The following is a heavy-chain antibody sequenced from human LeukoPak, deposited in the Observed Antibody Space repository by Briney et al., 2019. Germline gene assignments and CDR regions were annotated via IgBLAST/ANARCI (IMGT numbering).Heavy chain of an antibody. CDR1: GFTFSSYG. D-gene: IGHD3-3*01. V-gene: IGHV3-30*03. Sequence: GGSLRLSCAASGFTFSSYGMHWVRQAPGKGLEWVAVISYDGSNKYYADSVKGRFTISRDNAKNSLYLQMNSLRAEDTAVYYCVRGSLASGVVVYYYYYLDVWGKGTTVTVSS. CDR2: ISYDGSNK. CDR3: VRGSLASGVVVYYYYYLDV. J-gene: IGHJ6*03.